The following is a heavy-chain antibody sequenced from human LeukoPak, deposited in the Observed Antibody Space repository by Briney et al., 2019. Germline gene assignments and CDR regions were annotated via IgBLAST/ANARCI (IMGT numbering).Heavy chain of an antibody. J-gene: IGHJ6*02. CDR3: AKDIGSTYYYGMDV. CDR2: INWNSGSV. D-gene: IGHD1-26*01. Sequence: GGSLRLSCAASGFTFDDYAMHWVRQAPGKGLEWVSSINWNSGSVGYADSVKGRFTISRDNAENSLYLQMSSLRGEDTALYYCAKDIGSTYYYGMDVWGQGTTVTVSS. CDR1: GFTFDDYA. V-gene: IGHV3-9*01.